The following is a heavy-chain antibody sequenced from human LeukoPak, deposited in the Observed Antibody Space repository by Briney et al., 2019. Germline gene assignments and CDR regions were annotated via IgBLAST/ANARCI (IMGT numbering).Heavy chain of an antibody. CDR3: AKSGGSGLIDY. Sequence: PSETLSLTCTVSGYSISSGFYWGWIRQPPGKGLEWIGSIYHSGSTYYNPSLKSRLTISVDTSKNQFSLKLDSVTAADTAVYYCAKSGGSGLIDYWGQGTLVTVSS. D-gene: IGHD1-26*01. V-gene: IGHV4-38-2*02. CDR1: GYSISSGFY. J-gene: IGHJ4*02. CDR2: IYHSGST.